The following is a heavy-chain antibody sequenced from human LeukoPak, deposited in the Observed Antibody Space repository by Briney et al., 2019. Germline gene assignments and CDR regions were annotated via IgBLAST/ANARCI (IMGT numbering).Heavy chain of an antibody. D-gene: IGHD3-22*01. CDR3: ARGVGYDDTLGSYYGFFDY. V-gene: IGHV4-38-2*02. CDR1: GYSISRAYS. CDR2: LYDSGSS. Sequence: SETLSLTCSVSGYSISRAYSWGWVRQLPGKGLEWIGSLYDSGSSYYNPSLKSRVTLSVDTSKNELSLQLNSVTAADTAVYFCARGVGYDDTLGSYYGFFDYWGQGTLVAVSS. J-gene: IGHJ4*02.